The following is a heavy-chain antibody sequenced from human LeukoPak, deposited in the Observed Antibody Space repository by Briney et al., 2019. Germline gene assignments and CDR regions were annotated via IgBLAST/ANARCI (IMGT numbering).Heavy chain of an antibody. CDR3: ARVGLVVPAAIGMDV. J-gene: IGHJ6*04. Sequence: GASVKVSCKASGYTFTSYGISWVRQAPGQRLEWMGWISAYNGNTNYAQKLQGRVTMTTDTSTSTAYMELRSLRSDDTAVYYCARVGLVVPAAIGMDVWGKGTTVTVSS. V-gene: IGHV1-18*04. D-gene: IGHD2-2*01. CDR2: ISAYNGNT. CDR1: GYTFTSYG.